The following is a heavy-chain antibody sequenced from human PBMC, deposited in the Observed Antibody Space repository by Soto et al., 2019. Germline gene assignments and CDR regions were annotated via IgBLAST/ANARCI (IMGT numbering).Heavy chain of an antibody. Sequence: QVQLVQSGAEVKKPWASVKVSCKASGYTFTSYAMHWVRQAPGQRLEWMGWINAGNGNTKYSQKFQGRVTITRDTSASTAYMEPSSLRSEDTAVYYCARDEGRIALALNAFDIWGHGTMVTVSS. CDR2: INAGNGNT. V-gene: IGHV1-3*01. CDR3: ARDEGRIALALNAFDI. CDR1: GYTFTSYA. D-gene: IGHD6-19*01. J-gene: IGHJ3*02.